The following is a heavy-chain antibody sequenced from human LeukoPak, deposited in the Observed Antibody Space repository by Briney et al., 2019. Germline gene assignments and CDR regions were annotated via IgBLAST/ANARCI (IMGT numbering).Heavy chain of an antibody. CDR3: ARRAIFGVVFGY. CDR2: IYYSGST. Sequence: SETLSLTCTVSGGSISSYYWSWIRQPPGKGLEWIGYIYYSGSTNYNPSLKSRVTISVDTSKNQFSLKLSSVTAADTAVYYCARRAIFGVVFGYWGQGTLVTVSS. V-gene: IGHV4-59*08. J-gene: IGHJ4*02. D-gene: IGHD3-3*01. CDR1: GGSISSYY.